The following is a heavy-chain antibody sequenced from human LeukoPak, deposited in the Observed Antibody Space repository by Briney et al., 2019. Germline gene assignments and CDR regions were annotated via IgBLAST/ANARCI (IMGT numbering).Heavy chain of an antibody. CDR1: GDSISSGGYY. J-gene: IGHJ4*02. D-gene: IGHD1-1*01. V-gene: IGHV4-31*03. CDR3: ARADNQGYLDY. Sequence: PSQTLSLTCTVSGDSISSGGYYWSWIRQHPGKGLEWIGYIYYSGSTYYNPSLMSRLTISLDTSENQFSLKLSSVTAADTAVYYCARADNQGYLDYWGQGSLVTVSS. CDR2: IYYSGST.